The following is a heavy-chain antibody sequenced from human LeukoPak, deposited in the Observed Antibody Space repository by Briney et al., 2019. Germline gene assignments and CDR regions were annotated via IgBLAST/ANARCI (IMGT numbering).Heavy chain of an antibody. CDR3: ARAAKGIFGVTSTKSYWFFDL. D-gene: IGHD3-3*01. CDR2: IKQDGSEK. J-gene: IGHJ2*01. CDR1: GFSFRSYW. Sequence: PGGSLRLSCVASGFSFRSYWMSWVRQAPGKGLEWVANIKQDGSEKYFVDSVKGRFTISRDNANNSVYLQMSSLRVDDTAVYYCARAAKGIFGVTSTKSYWFFDLWGRSTLVTVSS. V-gene: IGHV3-7*01.